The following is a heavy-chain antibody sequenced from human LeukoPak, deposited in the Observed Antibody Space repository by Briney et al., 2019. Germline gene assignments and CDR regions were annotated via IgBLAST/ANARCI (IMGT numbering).Heavy chain of an antibody. CDR3: ARELSGSSSGAPFNY. V-gene: IGHV4-38-2*02. Sequence: SETLSLTCTVSGYSISSGYYWGWIQQPPGKGLEWIGSIYHSGTTYYNPSLRSRVTISVDTSKNQFSLRLSSVTAADTAIYYCARELSGSSSGAPFNYWGQGTLVTVSS. J-gene: IGHJ4*02. D-gene: IGHD6-19*01. CDR1: GYSISSGYY. CDR2: IYHSGTT.